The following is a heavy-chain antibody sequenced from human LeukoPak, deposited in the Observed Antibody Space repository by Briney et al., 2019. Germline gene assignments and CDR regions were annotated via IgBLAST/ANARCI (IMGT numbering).Heavy chain of an antibody. Sequence: GGSLRLSCTASGFTFGDYAMSWVRQAPGKGLEWISSIGGSGSTIYYADSVKGRFTTSRDNAKNSLYLQMNSLRAEDTAVYYCARDDCSGGTCYGYFQHWGQGTLVTVSS. D-gene: IGHD2-15*01. CDR2: IGGSGSTI. V-gene: IGHV3-48*03. CDR1: GFTFGDYA. CDR3: ARDDCSGGTCYGYFQH. J-gene: IGHJ1*01.